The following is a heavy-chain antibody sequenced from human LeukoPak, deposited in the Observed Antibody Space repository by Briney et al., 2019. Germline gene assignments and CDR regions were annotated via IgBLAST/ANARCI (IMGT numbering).Heavy chain of an antibody. J-gene: IGHJ1*01. CDR3: ATLFHYYDSSGYYYEYFQH. V-gene: IGHV4-30-2*01. CDR2: IYHSGST. Sequence: SQTLSLTCAVSGGSISSGGYSWSWIRQPPGKGLEWIGYIYHSGSTYYNPSLKSRVTISVARSKNQFSLKLSSVTAADTAVYYCATLFHYYDSSGYYYEYFQHWGQGTLVTVSS. D-gene: IGHD3-22*01. CDR1: GGSISSGGYS.